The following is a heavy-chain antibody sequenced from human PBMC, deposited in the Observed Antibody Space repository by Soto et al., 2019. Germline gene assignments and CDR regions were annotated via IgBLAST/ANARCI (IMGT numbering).Heavy chain of an antibody. CDR3: ARGGWDIVDIYHLDY. CDR2: ISSSSSYI. CDR1: GFTFSSYS. J-gene: IGHJ4*02. D-gene: IGHD5-12*01. Sequence: GGSLRLSCAASGFTFSSYSMNWVRQAPGKGLEWVSSISSSSSYIYYADSVKGRFTISRDNAKNSLYLQMNSLRAEDTAVYYCARGGWDIVDIYHLDYWGQGTLVTVSS. V-gene: IGHV3-21*01.